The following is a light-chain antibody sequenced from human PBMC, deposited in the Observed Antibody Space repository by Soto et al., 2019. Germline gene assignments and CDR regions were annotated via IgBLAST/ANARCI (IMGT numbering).Light chain of an antibody. V-gene: IGKV1-5*03. CDR1: QTISSW. CDR2: KAS. J-gene: IGKJ1*01. Sequence: DIQMTQSPSTLSGSVGDRVTITCRASQTISSWLAWYQQKPGKAPKLLIYKASTLKSGVPSRFSGSGSGTEFTITISSLQPDDFATYYCPHYNSYSEAFGQGTKV. CDR3: PHYNSYSEA.